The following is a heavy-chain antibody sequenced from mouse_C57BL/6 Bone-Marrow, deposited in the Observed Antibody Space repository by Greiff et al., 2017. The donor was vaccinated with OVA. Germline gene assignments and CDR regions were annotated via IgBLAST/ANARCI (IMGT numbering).Heavy chain of an antibody. CDR3: ALGGWLPLDY. CDR2: IAPNRGGT. Sequence: QVQLQQPGAELVKPGASVKLSCKASGYTFTSYWMHWVKQRPGRGLEWIGRIAPNRGGTKYNEKFKSKATLTVDKPSSTSYMQLSSRTSECSAVYYCALGGWLPLDYWGQGTTLTVSS. J-gene: IGHJ2*01. V-gene: IGHV1-72*01. D-gene: IGHD2-2*01. CDR1: GYTFTSYW.